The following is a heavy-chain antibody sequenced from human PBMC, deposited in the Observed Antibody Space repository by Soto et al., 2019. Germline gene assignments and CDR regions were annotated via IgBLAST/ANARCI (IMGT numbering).Heavy chain of an antibody. D-gene: IGHD6-19*01. J-gene: IGHJ6*02. Sequence: KVSCKASGYTFTSYYIHWVRQAPGQGLEWMGIINPSGGSTSYAQKFQGRVTMTRDTSTSTVYMELSSLRSEDTAVYYCARENGIAVAGTYYYYGMDVWGQGTTVTVSS. CDR3: ARENGIAVAGTYYYYGMDV. CDR2: INPSGGST. V-gene: IGHV1-46*01. CDR1: GYTFTSYY.